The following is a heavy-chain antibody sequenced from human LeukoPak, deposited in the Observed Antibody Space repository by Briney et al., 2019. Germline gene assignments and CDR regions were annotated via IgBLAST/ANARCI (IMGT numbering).Heavy chain of an antibody. CDR2: ISLDGSTE. CDR1: GFAFSSLG. V-gene: IGHV3-30*03. CDR3: MRDYMGWFDP. D-gene: IGHD3-10*01. Sequence: QPGGSLRLSCVASGFAFSSLGMHWVRQAPGKGLEWVSIISLDGSTEFYADSVKGRFTISRDSASNTLHLEMNNLRTEDTAVYYCMRDYMGWFDPWGQGTLVTVSS. J-gene: IGHJ5*02.